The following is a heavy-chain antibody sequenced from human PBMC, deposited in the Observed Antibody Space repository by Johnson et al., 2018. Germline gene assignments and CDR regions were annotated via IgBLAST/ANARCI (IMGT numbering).Heavy chain of an antibody. CDR1: GFTFSGSA. D-gene: IGHD1-14*01. CDR3: TRRGGLGTHDAFDI. V-gene: IGHV3-73*01. J-gene: IGHJ3*02. Sequence: VQLVESGGGLVQXGGSXKLXCAASGFTFSGSAMHWVRQASGKGLEWVGRIRSKANSYATAYAAPVKGRFTISRDDSKNTAYLQMNSLKTEDTAMYYCTRRGGLGTHDAFDIWGQGTMVTVSS. CDR2: IRSKANSYAT.